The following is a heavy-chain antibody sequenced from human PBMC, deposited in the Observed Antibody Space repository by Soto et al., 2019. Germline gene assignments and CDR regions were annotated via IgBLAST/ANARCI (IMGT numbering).Heavy chain of an antibody. CDR1: GVTFSSYG. Sequence: PGGSLRLSCAASGVTFSSYGMQWVRQAPGKGLEWVAVISYDGRNKYYADSVKGRFTISRDNSKNTLYLQMNSLRAEDTAVYYCAKDLGSGSYLFDAFDIWGQGTMVTVSS. CDR2: ISYDGRNK. D-gene: IGHD1-26*01. V-gene: IGHV3-30*18. CDR3: AKDLGSGSYLFDAFDI. J-gene: IGHJ3*02.